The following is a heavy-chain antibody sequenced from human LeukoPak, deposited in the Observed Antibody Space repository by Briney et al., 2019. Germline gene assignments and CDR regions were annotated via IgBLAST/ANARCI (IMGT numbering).Heavy chain of an antibody. Sequence: GGSLRLSCAASGFTFSDYYMSWIRQAPGKGLEWVSYISSSSSYTNYADPVKGRFTISRDNAKNSLYLQMNSLRAEDTAVYYCARTLYYDFWSGYDSYYFDHWGQGTQVTVSS. CDR3: ARTLYYDFWSGYDSYYFDH. CDR2: ISSSSSYT. D-gene: IGHD3-3*01. J-gene: IGHJ4*02. CDR1: GFTFSDYY. V-gene: IGHV3-11*06.